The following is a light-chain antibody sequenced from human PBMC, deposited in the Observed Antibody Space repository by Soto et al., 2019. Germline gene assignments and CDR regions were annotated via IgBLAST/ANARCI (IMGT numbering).Light chain of an antibody. Sequence: EMVLPHFPGPLPRSQGEKATPPGRPSQSVSSSYLAWYQQKPGQAPRLLIYGTSSRATAIPDRFSGSGSGTDFTLTISRLEPEDFAVYYCQQYGSSSWTFGQGTKVDIK. J-gene: IGKJ1*01. V-gene: IGKV3-20*01. CDR1: QSVSSSY. CDR3: QQYGSSSWT. CDR2: GTS.